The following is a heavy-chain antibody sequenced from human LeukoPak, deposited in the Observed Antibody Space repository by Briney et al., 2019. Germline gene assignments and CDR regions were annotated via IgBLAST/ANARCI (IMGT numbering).Heavy chain of an antibody. D-gene: IGHD2-21*02. CDR1: GFTFSSYS. J-gene: IGHJ4*02. Sequence: GGSLRLSCAASGFTFSSYSMNWVRQAPGKGLEWVSSITSSSSFINYADSVKGRFTISRDNAKNSLYLQMNSLRAEDTALYYCARDRYCGGDCHPEPFDYWGQGTLVTVSS. CDR3: ARDRYCGGDCHPEPFDY. V-gene: IGHV3-21*01. CDR2: ITSSSSFI.